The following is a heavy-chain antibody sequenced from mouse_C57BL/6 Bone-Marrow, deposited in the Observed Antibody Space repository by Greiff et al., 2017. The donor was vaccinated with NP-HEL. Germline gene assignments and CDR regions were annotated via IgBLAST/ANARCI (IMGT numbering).Heavy chain of an antibody. CDR1: GYTFTSYW. J-gene: IGHJ2*01. Sequence: QVQLQQPGAELVRPGTSVKLSCKASGYTFTSYWMHWVKQRPGQGLEWIGVIDPSDSYTNYNQKFKGKATMPVDTSSSTACRQLSSLTSEDSAVYNCARGKLGPFDYWGQGTTLTVSS. D-gene: IGHD4-1*01. CDR3: ARGKLGPFDY. V-gene: IGHV1-59*01. CDR2: IDPSDSYT.